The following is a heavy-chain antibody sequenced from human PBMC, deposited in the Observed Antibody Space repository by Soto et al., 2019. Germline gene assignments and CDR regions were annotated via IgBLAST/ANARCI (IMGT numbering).Heavy chain of an antibody. J-gene: IGHJ5*02. V-gene: IGHV1-18*01. CDR1: GYTFTSYG. D-gene: IGHD2-15*01. Sequence: ASVKVSCKASGYTFTSYGISWVRQAPGQGLEWKGWNSAYNGNTNYAQKLQGRVTMTTDTSTSTAYMELRSLRSYDTAVYYCARGYVGGSWFDPWGQGTLVTVSS. CDR3: ARGYVGGSWFDP. CDR2: NSAYNGNT.